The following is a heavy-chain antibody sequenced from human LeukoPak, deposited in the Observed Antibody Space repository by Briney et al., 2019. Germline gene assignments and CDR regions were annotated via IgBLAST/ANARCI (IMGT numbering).Heavy chain of an antibody. V-gene: IGHV3-7*01. CDR2: IKQDGSKI. CDR1: RFSLSSYW. Sequence: PGGSLRLSCAVSRFSLSSYWMSWVRQAPGKGLEWLADIKQDGSKIYYMDSVKGRFTISRNNAKNSLYLQMNSLRVEDTAVYYCARGGRDAFDIWGQGTMVTVSS. J-gene: IGHJ3*02. CDR3: ARGGRDAFDI. D-gene: IGHD6-25*01.